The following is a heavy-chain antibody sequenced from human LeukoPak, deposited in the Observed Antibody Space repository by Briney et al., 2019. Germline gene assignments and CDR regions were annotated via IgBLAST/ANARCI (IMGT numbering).Heavy chain of an antibody. Sequence: EASVKVSCKASGYTFTDYYMHWVRQASGQGLEWMGWINPSSGGTNYAQKFQGRVTVTRDTSISTAYMDLSRLRSDDTAIYYCARAGVWDYSDSSGYHNAAFDIWGQGTMVTVSS. D-gene: IGHD3-22*01. J-gene: IGHJ3*02. V-gene: IGHV1-2*02. CDR2: INPSSGGT. CDR3: ARAGVWDYSDSSGYHNAAFDI. CDR1: GYTFTDYY.